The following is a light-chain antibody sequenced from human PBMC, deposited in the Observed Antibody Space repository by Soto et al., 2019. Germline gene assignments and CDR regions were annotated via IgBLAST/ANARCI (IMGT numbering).Light chain of an antibody. J-gene: IGKJ2*01. CDR2: DDS. Sequence: DIQMTQSPSTLSASVGDRVTITCRASQSISSWVAWYQQKPGKTPKLLIYDDSSLESGVPSRFSGSGSGTEFTLTLSSLQPNDFAKYYCQQYNSYLYTFGQGTKLEIK. V-gene: IGKV1-5*01. CDR3: QQYNSYLYT. CDR1: QSISSW.